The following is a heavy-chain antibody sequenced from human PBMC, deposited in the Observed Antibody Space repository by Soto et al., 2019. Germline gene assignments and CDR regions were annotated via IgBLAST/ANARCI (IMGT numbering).Heavy chain of an antibody. CDR1: GFTFKSNA. D-gene: IGHD2-15*01. CDR3: TSSSVSDIVVVAAASELDY. J-gene: IGHJ4*02. CDR2: ISHDGSNK. Sequence: QVQLVESGGGVVQPGRSLRLSCAASGFTFKSNAMHWVRQAPGKGLEWVAVISHDGSNKHYTDSVKGRFTISRDNSKNTLYLQMNGLRPEDTAVYYCTSSSVSDIVVVAAASELDYWGQGTLVTVSS. V-gene: IGHV3-30*04.